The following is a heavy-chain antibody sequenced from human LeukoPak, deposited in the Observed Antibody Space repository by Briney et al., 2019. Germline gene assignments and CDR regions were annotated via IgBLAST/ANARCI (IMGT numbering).Heavy chain of an antibody. Sequence: SETLSLTCTVSGGSINNYYWSWIRQPPGKGLEWIGHIYYSGSTNYNPSLKSRVSISVDTSKNQFSLKLSSVTAADTAVYFCARIVPYNYGYVDYWGQGTLVTVSS. V-gene: IGHV4-59*01. CDR1: GGSINNYY. J-gene: IGHJ4*02. CDR2: IYYSGST. CDR3: ARIVPYNYGYVDY. D-gene: IGHD5-18*01.